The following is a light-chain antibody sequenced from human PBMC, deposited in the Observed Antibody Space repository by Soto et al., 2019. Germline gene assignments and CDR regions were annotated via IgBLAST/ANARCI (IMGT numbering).Light chain of an antibody. V-gene: IGLV2-14*03. CDR3: SSYTSSSTHV. CDR2: DVS. Sequence: QSALTQPASVSGSPGQSITISCTGTSSDVGAYTFVSWYQQHPDKVPKLMIFDVSRRPSGVSDRFSGSKTGNTASLTISGLQPEDEADYYCSSYTSSSTHVFGSGTKLTVL. J-gene: IGLJ1*01. CDR1: SSDVGAYTF.